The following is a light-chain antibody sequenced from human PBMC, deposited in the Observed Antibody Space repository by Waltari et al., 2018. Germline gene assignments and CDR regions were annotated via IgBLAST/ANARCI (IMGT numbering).Light chain of an antibody. Sequence: QSVLTQPPSASGTPGQRVTISCSGSYSNIRTNTVTCYQQLPRTPPKLLTYSNDYRPSGVPDRFSGSKSGTSASLAISGLQSEDEADYYCATWDDRLTGVVFGGGTRVTVL. CDR1: YSNIRTNT. CDR2: SND. CDR3: ATWDDRLTGVV. J-gene: IGLJ2*01. V-gene: IGLV1-44*01.